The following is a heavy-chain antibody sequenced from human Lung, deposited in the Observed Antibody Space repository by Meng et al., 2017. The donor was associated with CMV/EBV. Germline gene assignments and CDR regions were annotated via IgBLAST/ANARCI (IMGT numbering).Heavy chain of an antibody. V-gene: IGHV2-70*20. D-gene: IGHD6-13*01. J-gene: IGHJ6*02. CDR1: GFSLSTSGMC. Sequence: GPXLVXPTQTLTLTCTFSGFSLSTSGMCVSWVHQPPGKALEWLALIDWDDDKYYSTSLKTRLTISKDTSKNQVVLTMTNMDPVDTATYYCARIPQAGSSWYPPYYYYYGMDVWGQGTXVTVSS. CDR3: ARIPQAGSSWYPPYYYYYGMDV. CDR2: IDWDDDK.